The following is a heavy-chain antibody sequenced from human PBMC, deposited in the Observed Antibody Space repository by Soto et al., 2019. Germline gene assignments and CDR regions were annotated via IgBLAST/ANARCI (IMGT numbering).Heavy chain of an antibody. Sequence: PSETLSLTCTVSGGSISSSSWSWIRQRPGRGLEWIGYIYNNGRSDYNPSLTSRVTISVDTSKHHFSLKLSSVTPADTAVYYCARARFFTSTSCYNYFDFWGQGTLVTVSS. V-gene: IGHV4-59*01. CDR1: GGSISSSS. CDR3: ARARFFTSTSCYNYFDF. J-gene: IGHJ4*02. CDR2: IYNNGRS. D-gene: IGHD2-2*02.